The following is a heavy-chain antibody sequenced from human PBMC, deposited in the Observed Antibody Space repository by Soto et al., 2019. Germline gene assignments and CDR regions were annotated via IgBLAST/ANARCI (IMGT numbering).Heavy chain of an antibody. CDR3: ARGTRLLIPSGWTSSYYYGMDV. CDR1: GDSVSSNSAA. CDR2: TYYRSKWYN. J-gene: IGHJ6*02. Sequence: SQTLSLTCVISGDSVSSNSAAWNWIRQSPSRGLEWLGRTYYRSKWYNDYAVSVKSRITINPDTSKNQFSLQLNSVTPEDTAVYYCARGTRLLIPSGWTSSYYYGMDVWGQGTTVTVSS. V-gene: IGHV6-1*01. D-gene: IGHD6-19*01.